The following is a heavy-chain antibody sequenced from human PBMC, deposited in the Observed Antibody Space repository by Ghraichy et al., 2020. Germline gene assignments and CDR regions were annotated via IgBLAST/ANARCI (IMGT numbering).Heavy chain of an antibody. Sequence: GESLNISCATSGFTFSRYAMHWVRQAPGKELEYVSGISSNGGSTDYANSVKGRFTISRDNFKNTLYLQMGSLRAEDMAVYYCAREYYDILTGYYHYFDYWGQGTLVTVSS. CDR3: AREYYDILTGYYHYFDY. CDR1: GFTFSRYA. D-gene: IGHD3-9*01. V-gene: IGHV3-64*01. CDR2: ISSNGGST. J-gene: IGHJ4*02.